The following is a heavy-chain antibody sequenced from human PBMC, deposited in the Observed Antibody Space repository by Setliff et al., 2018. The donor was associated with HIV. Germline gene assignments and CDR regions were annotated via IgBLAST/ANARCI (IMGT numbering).Heavy chain of an antibody. CDR1: GFTFSSYS. CDR2: ISSSSRYI. CDR3: AKIPHAGDSAFDV. Sequence: GGSLRLSCAASGFTFSSYSMNWVRQAPGKGLEWVSCISSSSRYIYYADSVKGRFTISRDNSKNTLYLQMNSLRAEDTALYYCAKIPHAGDSAFDVWGQGTMVTVSS. V-gene: IGHV3-21*01. J-gene: IGHJ3*01. D-gene: IGHD7-27*01.